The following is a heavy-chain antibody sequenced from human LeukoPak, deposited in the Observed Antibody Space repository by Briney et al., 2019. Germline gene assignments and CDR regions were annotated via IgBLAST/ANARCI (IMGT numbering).Heavy chain of an antibody. D-gene: IGHD3-22*01. Sequence: ASVKVSCKASGGTFSSYAISWVRQAPGQGLEWMGRIIPIFGTANYAQKFQGRITITTDESTSTAYMELSSLRSEDTAVYYCARYGTDSSGYYFPWVWGQGTLVTVSS. V-gene: IGHV1-69*05. CDR2: IIPIFGTA. J-gene: IGHJ4*02. CDR1: GGTFSSYA. CDR3: ARYGTDSSGYYFPWV.